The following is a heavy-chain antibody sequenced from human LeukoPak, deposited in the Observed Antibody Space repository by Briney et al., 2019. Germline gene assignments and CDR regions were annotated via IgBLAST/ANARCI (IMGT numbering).Heavy chain of an antibody. CDR1: GGSISSTNW. CDR3: VANGWYALDI. V-gene: IGHV4-4*02. CDR2: IYHSGST. D-gene: IGHD6-19*01. Sequence: SETLSLTCAVSGGSISSTNWWSWVRQSPGKGLEWIGEIYHSGSTNYKPSLRSRVTISVDKSENQFSLNLSSVTAADTAVYYYVANGWYALDIWGQGTMVTVSS. J-gene: IGHJ3*02.